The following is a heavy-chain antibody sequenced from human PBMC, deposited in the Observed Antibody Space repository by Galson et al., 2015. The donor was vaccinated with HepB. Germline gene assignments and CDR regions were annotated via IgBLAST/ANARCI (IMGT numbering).Heavy chain of an antibody. Sequence: QSGAEVKKPGESLRISCKGSGYSFTSYWISWVRQMPGEGLEWMGKIDPSDSYTNYSPSFQGHVTISADKSISTAYLQWSSLKASDTAMYYCARHWMKDTAMPTGGYWGQGTLVTVSS. V-gene: IGHV5-10-1*01. CDR1: GYSFTSYW. CDR3: ARHWMKDTAMPTGGY. D-gene: IGHD5-18*01. J-gene: IGHJ4*02. CDR2: IDPSDSYT.